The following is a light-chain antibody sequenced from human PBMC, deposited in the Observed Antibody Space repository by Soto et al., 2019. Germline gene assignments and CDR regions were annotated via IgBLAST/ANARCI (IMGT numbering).Light chain of an antibody. CDR2: GPS. J-gene: IGKJ1*01. CDR3: HQYASTPQT. CDR1: QSVATNY. Sequence: EIVLTQSPGTLSLSPGERATLSCRASQSVATNYLAWYQQEPGQAPRLLIYGPSSRATGIPDRFSGSGSGREFTITISSLEPEDFSVYYCHQYASTPQTFGQGTKVEIK. V-gene: IGKV3-20*01.